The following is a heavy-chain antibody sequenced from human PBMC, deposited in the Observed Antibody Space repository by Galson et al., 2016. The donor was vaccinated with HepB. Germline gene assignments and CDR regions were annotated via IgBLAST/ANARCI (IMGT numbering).Heavy chain of an antibody. V-gene: IGHV3-11*06. Sequence: SLRLSCAASGFNFSDYYMSWIRQAPGKGLEWISYISSSSSYTNYADSVKGRFTISRDNARNSLYLQMNSLRADDTAFYFCARIGIVYDWLDPWGQGTLVTVSS. CDR1: GFNFSDYY. J-gene: IGHJ5*02. D-gene: IGHD1-26*01. CDR3: ARIGIVYDWLDP. CDR2: ISSSSSYT.